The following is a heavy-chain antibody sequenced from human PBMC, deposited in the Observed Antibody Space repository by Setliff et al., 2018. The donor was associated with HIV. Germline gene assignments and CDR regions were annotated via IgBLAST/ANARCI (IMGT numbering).Heavy chain of an antibody. CDR2: IYPSDSAT. V-gene: IGHV5-51*01. Sequence: GESLKISCQVSGYTFSNYWIGRVRQMPGKGLEWMGIIYPSDSATRYSPAFQGQVTIAVDKSIRTVYLQWRSSSLNASDTAMYYCSRRSDSALVVFAVDIWGQGTMVTVPS. D-gene: IGHD5-18*01. CDR3: SRRSDSALVVFAVDI. J-gene: IGHJ3*02. CDR1: GYTFSNYW.